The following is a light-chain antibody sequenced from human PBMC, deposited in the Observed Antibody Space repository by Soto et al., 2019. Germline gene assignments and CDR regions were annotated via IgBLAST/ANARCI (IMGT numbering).Light chain of an antibody. J-gene: IGKJ1*01. CDR1: QSVNSN. CDR3: QQYNNWWT. V-gene: IGKV3-15*01. CDR2: GAS. Sequence: EIVMTQSPATLSVSPGERATLSCRASQSVNSNLAWYQQKPGQAPRLLISGASTRATGIPARFSGSGSETEFTLTISSLQSEYFAVYYCQQYNNWWTFGQGTKGEMK.